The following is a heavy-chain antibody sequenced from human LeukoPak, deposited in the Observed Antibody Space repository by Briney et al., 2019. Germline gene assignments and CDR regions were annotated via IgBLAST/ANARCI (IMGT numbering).Heavy chain of an antibody. CDR1: GFTFSSYS. V-gene: IGHV3-21*01. J-gene: IGHJ4*02. D-gene: IGHD1-26*01. CDR2: ISSSSSYI. Sequence: GGSLRLSCAASGFTFSSYSMNWVRQAPGKGLEWVSSISSSSSYIYYADSVKGRFTISRDSAKNSLYLQMNSLRAEDTAVYYCARDLGDSGSFDYWGQGTLVTVSS. CDR3: ARDLGDSGSFDY.